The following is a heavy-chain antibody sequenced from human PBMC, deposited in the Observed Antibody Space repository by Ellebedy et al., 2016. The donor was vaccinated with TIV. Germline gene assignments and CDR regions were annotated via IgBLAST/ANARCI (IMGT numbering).Heavy chain of an antibody. CDR1: GFTFSSYT. Sequence: GESLKISCAASGFTFSSYTINWVRQAPGKGLEWVAHIKTDGSENYYVDSVKGRFTISRENAKNALFLQMDGLRVDDSAVYYCVGFGVFNLWGQGAPVTVSS. D-gene: IGHD3-3*01. CDR2: IKTDGSEN. V-gene: IGHV3-7*01. CDR3: VGFGVFNL. J-gene: IGHJ5*02.